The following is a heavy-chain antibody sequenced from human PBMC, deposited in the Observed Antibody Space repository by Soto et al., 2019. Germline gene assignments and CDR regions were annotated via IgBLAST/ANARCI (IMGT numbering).Heavy chain of an antibody. CDR2: LYWNDDK. CDR3: AHRHSPYGSGPYYFDY. CDR1: GFSLSTSGVG. D-gene: IGHD3-10*01. V-gene: IGHV2-5*01. Sequence: QITLKESGPTLVKPTQTLTLTCTFSGFSLSTSGVGVGWIRQPPGKALEWLALLYWNDDKRYSPSLKSRLTITKDTSKNQVVLRMTNMDPVDTATYYCAHRHSPYGSGPYYFDYWGQGTLVTVSS. J-gene: IGHJ4*02.